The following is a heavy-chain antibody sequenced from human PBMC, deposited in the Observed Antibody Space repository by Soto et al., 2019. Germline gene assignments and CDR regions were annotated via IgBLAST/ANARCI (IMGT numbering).Heavy chain of an antibody. J-gene: IGHJ6*03. V-gene: IGHV1-18*01. CDR2: ISAYNGNT. CDR3: ARDGSPPWLVPKGMDV. CDR1: GYTFTSYG. Sequence: ASVKVSCKASGYTFTSYGISWVRQAPGQGLEWMGWISAYNGNTNYAQKLQGRVTMTTDTSTSTAYMELRSLRSDDTAVYYCARDGSPPWLVPKGMDVWGKGTTVTVSS. D-gene: IGHD6-19*01.